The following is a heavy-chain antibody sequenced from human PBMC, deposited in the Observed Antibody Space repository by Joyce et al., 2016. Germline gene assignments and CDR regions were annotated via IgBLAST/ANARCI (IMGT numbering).Heavy chain of an antibody. CDR1: GFTFSRYA. V-gene: IGHV3-23*03. Sequence: EMQLLQSGGDLAQPGGSLRLSCVASGFTFSRYAMRWVRQAPGKVLQWVAGISSDWRTPSYADSVRGRFTISRDNSKNTLYLQLNRLTVDDTAVYYCAKADNGWYEFDFWGQGDLLTVSS. D-gene: IGHD6-19*01. J-gene: IGHJ4*02. CDR2: ISSDWRTP. CDR3: AKADNGWYEFDF.